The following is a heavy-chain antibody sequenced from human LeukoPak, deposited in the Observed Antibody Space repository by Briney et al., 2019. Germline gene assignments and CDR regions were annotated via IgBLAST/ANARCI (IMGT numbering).Heavy chain of an antibody. CDR3: ASIAVAGPIDY. Sequence: SQTLSLTCTVSGGSISSGGYYWSWIRQHPGKGLEWIGYIYYSGSTYYNPSLKSRVTISVDTSQNPFSLKLSSVTAADTAVYYCASIAVAGPIDYWGQGTLVTVSS. CDR1: GGSISSGGYY. CDR2: IYYSGST. V-gene: IGHV4-31*03. J-gene: IGHJ4*02. D-gene: IGHD6-19*01.